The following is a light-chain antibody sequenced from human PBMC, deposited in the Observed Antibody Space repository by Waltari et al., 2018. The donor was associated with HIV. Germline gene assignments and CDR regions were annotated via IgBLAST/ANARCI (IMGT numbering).Light chain of an antibody. J-gene: IGLJ2*01. CDR1: SGHTNYA. CDR3: HTWGPGIQV. V-gene: IGLV4-69*01. Sequence: QVVLTQSPSASASLGASVKLTCTLSSGHTNYATARHQQKPGKGPRYLMKVTSGGSHIKGDGIPDRFSGSSSGAERYLTISSLQSDDEADYYCHTWGPGIQVFGGGTKLTVL. CDR2: VTSGGSH.